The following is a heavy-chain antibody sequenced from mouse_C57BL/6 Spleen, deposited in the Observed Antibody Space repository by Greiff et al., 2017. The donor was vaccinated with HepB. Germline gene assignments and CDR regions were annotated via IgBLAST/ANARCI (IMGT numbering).Heavy chain of an antibody. V-gene: IGHV1-7*01. Sequence: VQLQQSGAELAKPGASVKLSCKAPGYTFTSYWMHWVKQRPGQGLEWIGYINPSSGYTKYNQKFKDKATLTADKSSSTAYMQLSSLTYEDSAVYYCARSGYGYGGRFDYWGQGTTLTVSS. CDR2: INPSSGYT. D-gene: IGHD2-2*01. CDR1: GYTFTSYW. J-gene: IGHJ2*01. CDR3: ARSGYGYGGRFDY.